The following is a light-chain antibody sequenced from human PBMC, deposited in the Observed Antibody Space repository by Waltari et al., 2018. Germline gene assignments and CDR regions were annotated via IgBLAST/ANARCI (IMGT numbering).Light chain of an antibody. CDR2: GAS. J-gene: IGKJ1*01. CDR1: QSVSSN. V-gene: IGKV3-15*01. CDR3: QQYNNWPWT. Sequence: EIVMTQSPATLSVSPGERVTLSCRASQSVSSNLVWFQQKPGQAPRLLIYGASTRATGISARVSGSGAGTEFTLTISSLQSEDFAVYYCQQYNNWPWTFGQGTKVEIK.